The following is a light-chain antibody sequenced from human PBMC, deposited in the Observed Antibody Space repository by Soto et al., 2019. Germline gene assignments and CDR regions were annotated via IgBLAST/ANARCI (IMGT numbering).Light chain of an antibody. J-gene: IGLJ3*02. V-gene: IGLV1-51*01. CDR2: DND. CDR1: NSNIGTNY. Sequence: QSALTQPPSVSAAPGQRVTISCSGGNSNIGTNYVSWYQLLPGTAPKVLIYDNDKRPSGIPDRFSGSKSGTSATLGITGLQTDDEADYYCGTWDNSLIAGVFGGGTKLTVL. CDR3: GTWDNSLIAGV.